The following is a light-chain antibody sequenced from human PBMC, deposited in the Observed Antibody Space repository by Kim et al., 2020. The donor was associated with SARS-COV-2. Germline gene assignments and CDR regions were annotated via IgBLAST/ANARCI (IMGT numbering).Light chain of an antibody. J-gene: IGKJ2*01. V-gene: IGKV3-20*01. Sequence: EIVLTQSPGTLSLSPGERATLSCRTSETISSDYVAWYRHKPGQAPRLLIYGASTGATGIPERFSGSGSGTDFTLTISRLEPEDFAVYYCQQYDPSFPYTFGQGTKLEI. CDR2: GAS. CDR1: ETISSDY. CDR3: QQYDPSFPYT.